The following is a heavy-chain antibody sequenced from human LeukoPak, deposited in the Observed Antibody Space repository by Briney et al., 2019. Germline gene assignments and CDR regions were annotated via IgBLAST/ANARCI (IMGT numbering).Heavy chain of an antibody. CDR3: AKDRDDCGGNSWDY. Sequence: GGPLRLSCAASGFTFSSYAMSWVRQAPGKGLEWVSAISGSGGSTYYAYSVKGRFTISRDNSKNTLYLQMNSLRAEDTAVYYCAKDRDDCGGNSWDYWGQGTLVTVSS. D-gene: IGHD4-23*01. CDR1: GFTFSSYA. CDR2: ISGSGGST. V-gene: IGHV3-23*01. J-gene: IGHJ4*02.